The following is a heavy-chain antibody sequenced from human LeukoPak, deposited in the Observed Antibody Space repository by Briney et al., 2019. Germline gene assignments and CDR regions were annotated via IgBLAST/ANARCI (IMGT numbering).Heavy chain of an antibody. CDR2: IYSGGST. J-gene: IGHJ6*04. D-gene: IGHD5-12*01. Sequence: GGSLRLSCAASGFTVSSNYMSWVRQAPGKGLEWVSVIYSGGSTYYADSVKGRFTISRDNSKNTLYLQMNSLRAEDTAVYYCARERGDIVATPYYYGMDVWGKGTTVTVSS. CDR1: GFTVSSNY. V-gene: IGHV3-66*01. CDR3: ARERGDIVATPYYYGMDV.